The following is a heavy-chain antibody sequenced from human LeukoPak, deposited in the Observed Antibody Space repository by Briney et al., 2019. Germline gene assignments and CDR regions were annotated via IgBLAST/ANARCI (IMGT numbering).Heavy chain of an antibody. V-gene: IGHV3-48*03. D-gene: IGHD3-22*01. Sequence: GGSLRLSCGASGFTFSSYEMNGVRQAPGKGLEGVSYISSSGSTIYYADPVKGRFTISRDNAKHSLYLQMNSLRAEDTAVYYCARAPYYYDSSGYFHYWRQGTLVTVSS. J-gene: IGHJ4*02. CDR3: ARAPYYYDSSGYFHY. CDR2: ISSSGSTI. CDR1: GFTFSSYE.